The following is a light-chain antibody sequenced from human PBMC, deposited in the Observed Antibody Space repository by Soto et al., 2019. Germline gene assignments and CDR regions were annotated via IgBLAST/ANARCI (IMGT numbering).Light chain of an antibody. CDR2: GAS. CDR3: QQYGNWPQLT. J-gene: IGKJ4*01. Sequence: PVERAPLSCRASQSVGGDLAWYQRKPGQAPRLLIYGASSRAPGIPARFSGSGSGTEFTLTISSLQSEDFAVYYCQQYGNWPQLTFGGGTKVDIK. V-gene: IGKV3-15*01. CDR1: QSVGGD.